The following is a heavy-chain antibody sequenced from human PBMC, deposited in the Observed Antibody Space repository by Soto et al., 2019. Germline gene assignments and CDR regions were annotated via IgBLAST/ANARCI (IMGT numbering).Heavy chain of an antibody. CDR3: ARQGTPEFTMIVVAKYYGMDV. J-gene: IGHJ6*02. Sequence: KVSCKASGYTFTGYYMHWVRQMPGKGLEWMGRIDPSDSYTNYSPSFQGHVTISADKSISTAYLQWSSLRASDTAMYYCARQGTPEFTMIVVAKYYGMDVWGQGTTVTVSS. D-gene: IGHD3-22*01. CDR2: IDPSDSYT. CDR1: GYTFTGYY. V-gene: IGHV5-10-1*01.